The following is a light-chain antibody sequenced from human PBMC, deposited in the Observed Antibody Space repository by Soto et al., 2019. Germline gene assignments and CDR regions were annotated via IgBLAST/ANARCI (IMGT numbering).Light chain of an antibody. CDR2: GTF. Sequence: EIVLTQSPGTLSVSPGERATLSCRASETISSDKLAWYQQKPGQPPSLLIYGTFSRATGIPDRFSGSGSGTDFTLIISRVEPEDSAIYYCQQYGSWTFGQGTKVEI. CDR3: QQYGSWT. J-gene: IGKJ1*01. CDR1: ETISSDK. V-gene: IGKV3-20*01.